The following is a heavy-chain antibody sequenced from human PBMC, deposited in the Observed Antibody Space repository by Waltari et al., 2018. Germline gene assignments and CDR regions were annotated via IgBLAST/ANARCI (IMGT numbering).Heavy chain of an antibody. V-gene: IGHV1-3*01. J-gene: IGHJ4*02. D-gene: IGHD6-13*01. CDR2: INAGNGNT. CDR1: GYTFTSYA. CDR3: ARDIAAAPMDY. Sequence: QVQLVQSGAEVKKPGASVKVSCKASGYTFTSYAMHWVRQAPGQRLEWMGWINAGNGNTKYSQKFQGRVTITRYTSASTAYMELSSLRSEDTAVYYCARDIAAAPMDYWGQGTLVTVSS.